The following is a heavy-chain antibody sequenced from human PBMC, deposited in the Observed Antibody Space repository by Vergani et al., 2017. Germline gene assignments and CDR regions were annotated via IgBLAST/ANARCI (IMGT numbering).Heavy chain of an antibody. CDR2: ISSSSSTI. Sequence: EVQLVESGGGLVQPGGSLRLSCAASGFTFSSYSMNWVRQAPGKGLEWVSYISSSSSTIYYADSVKGRFTISRDNAKNSLYLQMNCLRAEDTAVYYCARDQYYGSGSFDYWGQGTLVTVSS. J-gene: IGHJ4*02. CDR3: ARDQYYGSGSFDY. D-gene: IGHD3-10*01. CDR1: GFTFSSYS. V-gene: IGHV3-48*04.